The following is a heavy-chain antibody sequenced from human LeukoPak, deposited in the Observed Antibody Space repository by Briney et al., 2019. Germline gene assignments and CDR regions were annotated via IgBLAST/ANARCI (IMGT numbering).Heavy chain of an antibody. Sequence: GESLKISCKGSGYSFTSYWIGWVRQMPGKGLEWMGIIYPGDSDTRYSPSFQGQVTISADKSISTAYLQWSSLKASDTAMYYCARQARFLEWLFGSPNYFDYWGRGTLVTVSS. J-gene: IGHJ4*02. CDR2: IYPGDSDT. D-gene: IGHD3-3*01. CDR1: GYSFTSYW. CDR3: ARQARFLEWLFGSPNYFDY. V-gene: IGHV5-51*01.